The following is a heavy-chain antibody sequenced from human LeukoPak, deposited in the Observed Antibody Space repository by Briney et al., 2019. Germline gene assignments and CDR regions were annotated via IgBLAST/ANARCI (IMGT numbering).Heavy chain of an antibody. CDR1: GFTFSAYA. CDR2: IGSDNKP. Sequence: GGSLRLSCEASGFTFSAYAMTWVRQAPGKGLEWVSSIGSDNKPHYSESVEGRFAIFSDNSKNMLFLQLSSLRAEATAHYYCARDRHHYVAMGGWGQGTTVS. CDR3: ARDRHHYVAMGG. V-gene: IGHV3-23*01. J-gene: IGHJ6*02. D-gene: IGHD3-10*02.